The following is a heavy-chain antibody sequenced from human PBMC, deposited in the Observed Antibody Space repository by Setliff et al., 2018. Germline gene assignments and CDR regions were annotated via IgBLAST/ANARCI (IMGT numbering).Heavy chain of an antibody. CDR2: IFYSGDT. Sequence: PSETLSLTCAVSGGSVTSHYWSWIRQPPGKGLEWIGFIFYSGDTNSNPSLKSRVTMSVDTSKNQFSLKPNSVTAADTATYYCARMSGFQYMDVWGKGTTVTVSS. CDR1: GGSVTSHY. CDR3: ARMSGFQYMDV. D-gene: IGHD3-3*01. V-gene: IGHV4-59*02. J-gene: IGHJ6*03.